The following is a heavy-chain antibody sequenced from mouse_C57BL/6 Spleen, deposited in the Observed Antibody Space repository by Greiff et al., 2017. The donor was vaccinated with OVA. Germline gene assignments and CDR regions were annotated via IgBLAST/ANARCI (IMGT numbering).Heavy chain of an antibody. CDR3: AREGGSNYVMDY. Sequence: QVQLQPPGAELVKPGASVKLSCKASGYTFTSYWMHWVKQRPGQGLEWIGMIHPNSGSTNYNEKFKSKATLTVDKSSSTAYMQLSSLTSEDSAVYYCAREGGSNYVMDYWGQGTSVTVSS. J-gene: IGHJ4*01. CDR1: GYTFTSYW. CDR2: IHPNSGST. D-gene: IGHD5-1*01. V-gene: IGHV1-64*01.